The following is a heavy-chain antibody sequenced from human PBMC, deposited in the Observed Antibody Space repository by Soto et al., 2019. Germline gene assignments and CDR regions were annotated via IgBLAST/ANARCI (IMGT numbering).Heavy chain of an antibody. V-gene: IGHV4-30-2*01. D-gene: IGHD3-22*01. Sequence: PSETLSLTSAVSSGSISSGCYSWSWIRQPPGKGLEWIGYIYHSGSTYYNPSHKSRVTISVDRSKNQFSLKLSSVTAADTAVYYCSRDLRDTMILDPSGKGTLVTVSS. CDR2: IYHSGST. J-gene: IGHJ5*02. CDR3: SRDLRDTMILDP. CDR1: SGSISSGCYS.